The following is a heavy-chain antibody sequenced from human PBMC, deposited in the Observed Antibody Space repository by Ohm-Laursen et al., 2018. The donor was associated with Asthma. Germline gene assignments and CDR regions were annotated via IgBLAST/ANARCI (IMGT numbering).Heavy chain of an antibody. Sequence: SLRLSCTASGFTFSSYGMHWVRQAPGKGLEWVAVISYDGSNKYYADSVKGRFTISRDNSKNTLYLQMNSLRAEDTAVYYCAREYWEYDSGSYRPLDPWGQGTLVTVSS. CDR2: ISYDGSNK. CDR1: GFTFSSYG. V-gene: IGHV3-30*03. J-gene: IGHJ5*02. CDR3: AREYWEYDSGSYRPLDP. D-gene: IGHD3-10*01.